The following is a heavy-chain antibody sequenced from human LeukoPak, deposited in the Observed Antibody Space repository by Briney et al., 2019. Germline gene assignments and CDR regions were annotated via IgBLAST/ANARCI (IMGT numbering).Heavy chain of an antibody. V-gene: IGHV4-59*01. Sequence: KASETLSLTCTVSGGSFSTYYWSWTRQPPGKGLEWIGYIYYSGSTDYNPSLKSRVTMSLDTSKNQFSLNLNSVTAADTAVYYCARAVISFGAAVAKGFDCWGQGTLVTVSS. D-gene: IGHD3-16*01. CDR3: ARAVISFGAAVAKGFDC. CDR1: GGSFSTYY. J-gene: IGHJ4*02. CDR2: IYYSGST.